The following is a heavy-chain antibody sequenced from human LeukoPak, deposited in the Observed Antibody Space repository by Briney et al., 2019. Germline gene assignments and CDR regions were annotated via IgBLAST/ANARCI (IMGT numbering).Heavy chain of an antibody. CDR1: GFTFSSSA. D-gene: IGHD3-22*01. J-gene: IGHJ4*02. V-gene: IGHV3-30-3*01. CDR2: ISNDGTNI. Sequence: GGSLRLSCAASGFTFSSSAMHWVRQAPGKGLEWVALISNDGTNINYADSVKGRFTIPRDNSKNTLYLQMNSPRPEDTAVYYCARDLDRSYFDYWGQGTLVTVSS. CDR3: ARDLDRSYFDY.